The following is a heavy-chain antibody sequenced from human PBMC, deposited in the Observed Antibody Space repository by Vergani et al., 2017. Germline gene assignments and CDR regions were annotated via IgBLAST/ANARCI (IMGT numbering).Heavy chain of an antibody. D-gene: IGHD6-19*01. Sequence: EVQLVESGGGLVQPGGSLRLSCAASGFTFSSYWMHWVRQAPGKGLVGVSRINSDGSSTSYADSVKGRFTISRDHAKNTLYLQMNSLRAEDTAVYYCARTSSGWYNWFDPWGQGTLVTVSS. J-gene: IGHJ5*02. CDR2: INSDGSST. CDR1: GFTFSSYW. CDR3: ARTSSGWYNWFDP. V-gene: IGHV3-74*01.